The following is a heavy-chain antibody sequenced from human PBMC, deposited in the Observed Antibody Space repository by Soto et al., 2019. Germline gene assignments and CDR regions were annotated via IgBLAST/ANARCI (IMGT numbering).Heavy chain of an antibody. J-gene: IGHJ3*02. V-gene: IGHV3-23*01. D-gene: IGHD6-19*01. CDR3: AESSFWYDARVI. CDR2: IRSDGANT. Sequence: EVQVSESGGGLVQPGGSLRLSCVGSGFTFSSYAMNWVRQAPGKGLEWVSTIRSDGANTYSAKSVKGRFTISRDNFNNTLYLQMDRLRGEDTAVYYCAESSFWYDARVILGQGTMVTVSS. CDR1: GFTFSSYA.